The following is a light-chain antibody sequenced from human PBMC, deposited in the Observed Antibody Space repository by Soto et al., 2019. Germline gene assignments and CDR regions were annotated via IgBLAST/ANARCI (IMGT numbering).Light chain of an antibody. CDR3: QQYGSSRT. CDR1: QSISNNY. V-gene: IGKV3-20*01. Sequence: EIVLTQSPGTLSLSPGERATHSCRASQSISNNYLAWYQQKPGQAPRLLIYGASSRATGIPDRFSGSGSGTDFTLTISRLEPEDFAVYYCQQYGSSRTFGQGTKVDIK. J-gene: IGKJ1*01. CDR2: GAS.